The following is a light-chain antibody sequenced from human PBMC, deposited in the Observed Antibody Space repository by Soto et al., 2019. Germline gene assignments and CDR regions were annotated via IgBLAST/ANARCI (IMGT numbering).Light chain of an antibody. J-gene: IGKJ2*01. Sequence: DIQMTQSPSSLSASVGDRVTITCRASQRIVSHLTWYQQKPGKAPNLLIYAASSLESGVPSRFSGSGSGTDFTLTISSLQPEDFATYYCQQSYSTPRTFGQGTKLEIK. CDR1: QRIVSH. V-gene: IGKV1-39*01. CDR2: AAS. CDR3: QQSYSTPRT.